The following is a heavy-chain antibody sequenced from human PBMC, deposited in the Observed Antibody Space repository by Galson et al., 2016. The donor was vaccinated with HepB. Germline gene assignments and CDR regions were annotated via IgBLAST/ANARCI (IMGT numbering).Heavy chain of an antibody. V-gene: IGHV7-4-1*02. CDR3: ARDPRGSAWGGIDS. CDR2: INTDTGNP. D-gene: IGHD6-19*01. CDR1: GYTFTSYA. Sequence: SVKVSCKASGYTFTSYAMNWVRQAPGQGLEWMGWINTDTGNPTYVQGFTGRFVFSLDTSVSTAYLQISSLKPEDTAVYYRARDPRGSAWGGIDSWGQGTLVTVSS. J-gene: IGHJ4*02.